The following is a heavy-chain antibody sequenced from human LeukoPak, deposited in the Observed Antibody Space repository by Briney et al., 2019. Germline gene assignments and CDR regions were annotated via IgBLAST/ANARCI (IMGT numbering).Heavy chain of an antibody. D-gene: IGHD3-9*01. CDR2: IVGSGGST. Sequence: GGSLRLSCAASGFTFSNYAMSWARQAPGKGLEWVSAIVGSGGSTYYADSVKGRFTISRDNPKNTLYLRMNSLRAEDTAVYYCAKWGDYDILTGYYDSDYWGQGTLVTVSS. J-gene: IGHJ4*02. CDR1: GFTFSNYA. CDR3: AKWGDYDILTGYYDSDY. V-gene: IGHV3-23*01.